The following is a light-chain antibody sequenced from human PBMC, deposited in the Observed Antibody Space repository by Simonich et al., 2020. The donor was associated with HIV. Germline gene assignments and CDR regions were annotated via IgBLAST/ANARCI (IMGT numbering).Light chain of an antibody. J-gene: IGKJ3*01. CDR1: QSISSW. V-gene: IGKV1-5*03. CDR3: QQYDSFT. CDR2: KAS. Sequence: DIQMTQSPSTLSASVGDRVTITCRASQSISSWLAWYHQKPGKAPKLLIYKASSLESGVPSRFSGSGSGTEFTLTISSLQPDDFGTYYCQQYDSFTFGPGTKVDIK.